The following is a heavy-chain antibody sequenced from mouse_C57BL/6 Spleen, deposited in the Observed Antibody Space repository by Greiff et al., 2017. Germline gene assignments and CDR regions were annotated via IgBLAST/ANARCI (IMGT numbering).Heavy chain of an antibody. CDR2: ISDGGSYT. D-gene: IGHD6-1*01. J-gene: IGHJ2*01. V-gene: IGHV5-4*03. Sequence: EVKLVESGGGLVKPGGSLKLSCAASGFTFSSYAMSWVRQTPGKRLEWVATISDGGSYTYYPDNVKGRFTISRDNAKNNLYLQMSHLKSEDTAMYYCARKGDMAAEYFDYWGQGTTLTVSS. CDR3: ARKGDMAAEYFDY. CDR1: GFTFSSYA.